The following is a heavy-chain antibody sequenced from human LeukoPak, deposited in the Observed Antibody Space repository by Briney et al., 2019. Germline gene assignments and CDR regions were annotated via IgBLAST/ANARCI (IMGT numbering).Heavy chain of an antibody. Sequence: PGGSLRLSCAASGFTLRSYWMHWVRQAPGKGLVWVSHINGDGSSTNYADSVKGRFTISRDNARNTLYLQMNSLRAEDTAVYYCARSQYLPYDVFDLWGQGTMVTVSS. D-gene: IGHD2/OR15-2a*01. V-gene: IGHV3-74*01. J-gene: IGHJ3*01. CDR2: INGDGSST. CDR3: ARSQYLPYDVFDL. CDR1: GFTLRSYW.